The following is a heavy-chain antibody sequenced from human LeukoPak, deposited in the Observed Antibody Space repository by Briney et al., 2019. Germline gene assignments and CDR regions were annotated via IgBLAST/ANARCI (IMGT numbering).Heavy chain of an antibody. V-gene: IGHV7-4-1*02. CDR3: ARDGDCSSTSCYDEDDY. CDR1: GYTFTSYA. D-gene: IGHD2-2*03. J-gene: IGHJ4*02. CDR2: INTNTGNP. Sequence: GASVKVSCKASGYTFTSYAMNWVRQAPGQGLEWMGWINTNTGNPTYAQGFTGRFVFSLDTSVSTAYLQISSLKAEDTAVYYCARDGDCSSTSCYDEDDYWGQGTLVTVSS.